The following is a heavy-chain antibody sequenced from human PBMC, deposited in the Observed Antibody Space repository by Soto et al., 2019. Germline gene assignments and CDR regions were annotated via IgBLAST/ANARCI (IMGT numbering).Heavy chain of an antibody. J-gene: IGHJ4*02. V-gene: IGHV4-30-4*01. CDR3: ARARIAAAEYYFDY. Sequence: SETLSLTCTVSGGSISSGDYYWSWIRQPPGKGLEWIGYIYYSGSTYYNPSLKSRVTISVDTSKNQFSLKLSSVTAADTAVYYCARARIAAAEYYFDYWGQGTLVTVPQ. D-gene: IGHD6-13*01. CDR1: GGSISSGDYY. CDR2: IYYSGST.